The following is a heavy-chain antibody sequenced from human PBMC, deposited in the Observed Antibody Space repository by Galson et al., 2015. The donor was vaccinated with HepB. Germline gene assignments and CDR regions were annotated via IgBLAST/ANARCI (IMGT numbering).Heavy chain of an antibody. CDR2: INHGGST. J-gene: IGHJ4*02. CDR3: ARRKWLQFFDQ. V-gene: IGHV4-34*01. Sequence: ETLSLTCAVYNGSLSGYHWSWIRQPPGKGLEWLGEINHGGSTNYNPSLKSRVTISVAASKNQFSLNLTSVTAADTAVYFCARRKWLQFFDQWGQGTLVTVSS. D-gene: IGHD5-24*01. CDR1: NGSLSGYH.